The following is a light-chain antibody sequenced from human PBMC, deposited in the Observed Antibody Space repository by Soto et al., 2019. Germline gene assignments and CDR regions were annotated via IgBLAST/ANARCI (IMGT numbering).Light chain of an antibody. V-gene: IGKV1-39*01. CDR3: QQTYSPPFT. J-gene: IGKJ2*01. CDR2: GAF. CDR1: HTFSSF. Sequence: DIQMTQSPSSLSASVGDRVTITCRASHTFSSFLNWYQQKRGKPPTLLIYGAFNLRSGVPSRFAGSGGGAEFRLTISSLQPGDFATYYCQQTYSPPFTLGQGNSLEIK.